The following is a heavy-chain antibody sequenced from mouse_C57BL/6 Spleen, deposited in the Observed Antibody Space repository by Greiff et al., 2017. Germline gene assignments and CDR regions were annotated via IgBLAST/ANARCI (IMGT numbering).Heavy chain of an antibody. J-gene: IGHJ3*01. CDR1: GYSFTGYY. Sequence: EVQRVESGPELVKPGASVKISCKASGYSFTGYYMNWVKQSPEKSLEWIGEINPSTGGTTYNQKFKAKATLTVDKSSSTAYMQLKSLTSEDSAVYYCARGPAQATVSCAYWGQGTLVTVSA. CDR3: ARGPAQATVSCAY. D-gene: IGHD3-2*02. CDR2: INPSTGGT. V-gene: IGHV1-42*01.